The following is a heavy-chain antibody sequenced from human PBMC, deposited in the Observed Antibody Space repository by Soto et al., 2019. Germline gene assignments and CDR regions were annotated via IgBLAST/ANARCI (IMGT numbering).Heavy chain of an antibody. V-gene: IGHV4-4*02. CDR1: GGSISSSNW. D-gene: IGHD6-19*01. Sequence: QVQLQESGPGLVKPSGTLSLTCAVSGGSISSSNWWSWVRQPPGKGLEWIGEIYHSGSTNYNPSPKRRVTISXXKXKXXFPLKLSSVTAADTGVYYCAGEDSSGWKARGRFAPWGQGTLVTGSS. CDR2: IYHSGST. CDR3: AGEDSSGWKARGRFAP. J-gene: IGHJ5*02.